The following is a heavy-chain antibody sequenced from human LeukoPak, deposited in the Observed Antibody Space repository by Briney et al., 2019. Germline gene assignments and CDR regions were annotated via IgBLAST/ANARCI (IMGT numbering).Heavy chain of an antibody. CDR3: AKDRLRYFDWLPYNWFDP. V-gene: IGHV3-23*01. J-gene: IGHJ5*02. Sequence: PGGSLRHSCAASGVTFSSYARSWVRQAPGKGLEWVSAIRGSGGSTYYADSVKGRFTISRDNSKNTLYLQMNSLRAEDTAVYYCAKDRLRYFDWLPYNWFDPWGQGTLVTVSS. CDR2: IRGSGGST. D-gene: IGHD3-9*01. CDR1: GVTFSSYA.